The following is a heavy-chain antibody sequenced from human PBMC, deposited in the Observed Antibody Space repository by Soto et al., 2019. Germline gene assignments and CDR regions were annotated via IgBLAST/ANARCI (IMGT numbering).Heavy chain of an antibody. Sequence: QVQLQQWGAGLLKPSETLSLTCAVYGGSFSGYYWSWIRQPPGKGLEWIGEINHSGSTNYNPSLTSRVTISVDKSKNQFSLKLSSVTAADTAVYYCARSVGRGTVTFDYWGQGTLVTVSS. J-gene: IGHJ4*02. D-gene: IGHD4-17*01. CDR1: GGSFSGYY. CDR2: INHSGST. CDR3: ARSVGRGTVTFDY. V-gene: IGHV4-34*01.